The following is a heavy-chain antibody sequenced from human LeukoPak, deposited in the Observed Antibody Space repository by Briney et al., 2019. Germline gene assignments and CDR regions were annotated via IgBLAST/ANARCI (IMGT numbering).Heavy chain of an antibody. CDR3: ARDRGIFSSWDKPVDY. J-gene: IGHJ4*02. V-gene: IGHV1-18*04. CDR2: ISAYNGNT. CDR1: GYTFTSYG. D-gene: IGHD6-13*01. Sequence: ASLKVSCKASGYTFTSYGISCVRQAPRQGLEWMGWISAYNGNTNYAQKLQGRVTMTTDTSTSTAYMELRSLRSDDTAVYYCARDRGIFSSWDKPVDYWGQGTLVTVSS.